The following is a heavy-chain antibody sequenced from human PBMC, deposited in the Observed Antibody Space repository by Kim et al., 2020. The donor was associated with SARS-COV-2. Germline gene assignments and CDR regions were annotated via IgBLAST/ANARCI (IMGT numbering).Heavy chain of an antibody. J-gene: IGHJ4*02. CDR1: GGSIRSGGKF. Sequence: SETLSLTCSVSGGSIRSGGKFWTWIRQHPAKGLEWIGYISYSGNSHYSPSLRSRVSISLQTSENQFSLELTSVTAAETAVYYCARGQHLDYWGQGILVTVSS. V-gene: IGHV4-31*03. D-gene: IGHD2-2*01. CDR3: ARGQHLDY. CDR2: ISYSGNS.